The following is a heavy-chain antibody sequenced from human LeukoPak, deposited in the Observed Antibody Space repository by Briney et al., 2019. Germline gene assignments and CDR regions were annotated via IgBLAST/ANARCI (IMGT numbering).Heavy chain of an antibody. CDR2: ISRSGSTK. Sequence: GGSLRLSCAASEFTFSDYNMRWIRQAPGKGLEWVSSISRSGSTKYYADSVKGRFTISRDNAKNSLYLQMNSLRAEDTAVYYCARDFFAPGIPAANYMDVWGKGTTVTVSS. CDR3: ARDFFAPGIPAANYMDV. J-gene: IGHJ6*03. CDR1: EFTFSDYN. V-gene: IGHV3-11*04. D-gene: IGHD6-13*01.